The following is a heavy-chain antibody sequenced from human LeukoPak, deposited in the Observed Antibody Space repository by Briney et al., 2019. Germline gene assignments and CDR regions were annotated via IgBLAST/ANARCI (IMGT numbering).Heavy chain of an antibody. J-gene: IGHJ4*02. Sequence: GESLKISCEGSGYTFTSYWIAWVRQMPGKGLEWMGIIYPGDSDTRYSPSFQGQVTISADKSISTAYLQWSSLKASDTAMYYCARRGFGESPQFDYWGQGTLVTVSS. CDR2: IYPGDSDT. CDR3: ARRGFGESPQFDY. V-gene: IGHV5-51*01. D-gene: IGHD3-10*01. CDR1: GYTFTSYW.